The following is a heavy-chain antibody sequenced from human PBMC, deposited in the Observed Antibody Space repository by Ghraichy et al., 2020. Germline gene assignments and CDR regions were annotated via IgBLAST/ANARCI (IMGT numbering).Heavy chain of an antibody. CDR3: AREVTVKYDGNSAHDY. D-gene: IGHD4-23*01. CDR1: GYTFTSYA. J-gene: IGHJ4*02. CDR2: INAGNGNT. V-gene: IGHV1-3*01. Sequence: ASVKVSCKASGYTFTSYAMHWVRQAPGQRLEWMGWINAGNGNTKYSQKFQGRVTITRDTSASTAYMELSSLRSEDTAVYYCAREVTVKYDGNSAHDYWGQGTLVTVSS.